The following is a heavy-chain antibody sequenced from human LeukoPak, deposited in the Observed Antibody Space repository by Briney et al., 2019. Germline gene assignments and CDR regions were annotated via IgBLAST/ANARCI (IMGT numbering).Heavy chain of an antibody. CDR2: IYSGGGT. Sequence: GGSLRLSCAASGFTVSKKYMTWVRQAPGKGLEWVSSIYSGGGTYYADSVKGRFTISRDNSKNTLNLQMNSLRTEDTAVYYCATEAGVDWGQGTLVTVSS. CDR1: GFTVSKKY. D-gene: IGHD6-13*01. V-gene: IGHV3-66*01. J-gene: IGHJ4*02. CDR3: ATEAGVD.